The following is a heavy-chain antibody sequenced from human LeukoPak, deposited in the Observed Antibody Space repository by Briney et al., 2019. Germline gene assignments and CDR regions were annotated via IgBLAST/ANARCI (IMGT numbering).Heavy chain of an antibody. CDR2: ISGSGGST. D-gene: IGHD3-22*01. Sequence: PGGSLRLSCAASGFTFSSYAMSWVRQAPGKGLEWVSAISGSGGSTYYADSVKGRLTISRDNSKNTLYLQMNSLRAEDTAVYYCAKGDDYDSSGYYYPPHYFDYWGQGTLVTVSS. CDR1: GFTFSSYA. V-gene: IGHV3-23*01. J-gene: IGHJ4*02. CDR3: AKGDDYDSSGYYYPPHYFDY.